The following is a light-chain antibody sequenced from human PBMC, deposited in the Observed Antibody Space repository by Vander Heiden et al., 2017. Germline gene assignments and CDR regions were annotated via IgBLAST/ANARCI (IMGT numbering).Light chain of an antibody. CDR1: RSITTL. CDR3: QQYDSYPWT. CDR2: KAS. J-gene: IGKJ1*01. Sequence: DIQMTQSPSTLYASVGDRVTITCRASRSITTLLVWYQQKPGKAPHLLISKASNLETGVSSKFSGSGSGTEFILTISNLQPGDFATYYCQQYDSYPWTFGQGTKVEI. V-gene: IGKV1-5*03.